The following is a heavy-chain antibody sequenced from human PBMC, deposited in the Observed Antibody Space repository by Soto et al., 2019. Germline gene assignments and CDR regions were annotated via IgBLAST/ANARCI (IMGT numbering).Heavy chain of an antibody. CDR1: GFTLSSYA. V-gene: IGHV3-23*01. D-gene: IGHD6-19*01. CDR2: ISGSGGST. J-gene: IGHJ6*03. CDR3: AKGSSGWYRYYYYYMDV. Sequence: PGGSLRLSCAASGFTLSSYAMSWVRQAPGKGLEWVSAISGSGGSTYYADSVKGRFTISRDNSKNTLYLQMNSLRAEDTAVYYCAKGSSGWYRYYYYYMDVWGKGTTVTVSS.